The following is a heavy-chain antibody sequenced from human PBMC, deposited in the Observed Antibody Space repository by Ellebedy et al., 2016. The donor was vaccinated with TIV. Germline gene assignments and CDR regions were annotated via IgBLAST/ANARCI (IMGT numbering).Heavy chain of an antibody. V-gene: IGHV1-69*04. CDR1: GGTFSSYA. Sequence: ASVKVSCKASGGTFSSYAISWVRQAPGQGLEWMGRIIPMLGIANYAQKFQGRVTMTTDTSTSTAYMELRSLRSDDTAVYYCARDGMRFLEWSFKFGMDVWGQGTTVTVSS. D-gene: IGHD3-3*01. J-gene: IGHJ6*02. CDR2: IIPMLGIA. CDR3: ARDGMRFLEWSFKFGMDV.